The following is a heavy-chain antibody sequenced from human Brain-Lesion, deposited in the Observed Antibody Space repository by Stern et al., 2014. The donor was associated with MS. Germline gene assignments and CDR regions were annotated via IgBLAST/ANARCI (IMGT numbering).Heavy chain of an antibody. CDR3: ARETGGYTYGDTDFFDY. CDR2: IYSSGST. D-gene: IGHD5-18*01. J-gene: IGHJ4*02. Sequence: MQLVESGPGLVKPSQTLSLTCIVSGGSISSGSFYWNWIRQPAGKGLEWIGRIYSSGSTHYNPYLKSRVPIYGDTSKKQISLKMISMTAADTAVYYCARETGGYTYGDTDFFDYWGQGALVTVSS. V-gene: IGHV4-61*02. CDR1: GGSISSGSFY.